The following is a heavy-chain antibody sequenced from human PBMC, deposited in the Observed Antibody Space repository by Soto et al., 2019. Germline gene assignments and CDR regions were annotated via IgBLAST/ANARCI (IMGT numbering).Heavy chain of an antibody. CDR1: GGSITNYY. CDR3: ARDDYTDGGNNWFDP. Sequence: SETLSLTCTVSGGSITNYYWSWIRQPAGKGLEWIGRMYTKERTNYNLSFKSRVTMSVDTSKNQFSLKLNAVTAADTAVYYCARDDYTDGGNNWFDPWGQGTLVTVSS. D-gene: IGHD3-16*01. CDR2: MYTKERT. V-gene: IGHV4-4*07. J-gene: IGHJ5*02.